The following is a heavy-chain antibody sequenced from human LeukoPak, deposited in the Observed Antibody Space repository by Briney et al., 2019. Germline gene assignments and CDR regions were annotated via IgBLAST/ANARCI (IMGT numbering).Heavy chain of an antibody. J-gene: IGHJ4*02. CDR2: ISSSSSYV. V-gene: IGHV3-21*01. Sequence: GGSLRLSCAASGFTFNSYSMNWVRQAPGRGLEWVSSISSSSSYVFYGDSVKGRFTISRDSAKNSLNLHMNSLRAEDTAVYYCARGYSGYDYFFDNWGQGTLVTVCS. D-gene: IGHD5-12*01. CDR3: ARGYSGYDYFFDN. CDR1: GFTFNSYS.